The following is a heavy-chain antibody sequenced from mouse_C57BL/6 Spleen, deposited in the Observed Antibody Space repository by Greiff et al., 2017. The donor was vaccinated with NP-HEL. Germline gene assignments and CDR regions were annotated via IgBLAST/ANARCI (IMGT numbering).Heavy chain of an antibody. V-gene: IGHV1-42*01. D-gene: IGHD2-5*01. J-gene: IGHJ3*01. Sequence: EVKLQQSGPELVKPGASVKISCKASGYSFTGYYMNWVKQSPEKSLEWIGEINPSTGGTTYNQKFKAKATLTVDKSSSTAYMQLKSLTSEDSAVYYCARKYSNYAWFAYWGQGTLVTVSA. CDR3: ARKYSNYAWFAY. CDR1: GYSFTGYY. CDR2: INPSTGGT.